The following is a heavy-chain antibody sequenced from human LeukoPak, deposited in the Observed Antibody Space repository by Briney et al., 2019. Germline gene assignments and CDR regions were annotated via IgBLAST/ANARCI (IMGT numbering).Heavy chain of an antibody. CDR1: GGSFSGYY. D-gene: IGHD6-19*01. CDR3: ASIPPGIAVAAIDY. CDR2: INHSGST. Sequence: PSETLSLTCAVYGGSFSGYYWSWIRQPPGKGLEGIGEINHSGSTNYNPSLKSRVTISVDTSKNQFSLKLSSVTAADTAVYYCASIPPGIAVAAIDYWGQGTLVTVSS. V-gene: IGHV4-34*01. J-gene: IGHJ4*02.